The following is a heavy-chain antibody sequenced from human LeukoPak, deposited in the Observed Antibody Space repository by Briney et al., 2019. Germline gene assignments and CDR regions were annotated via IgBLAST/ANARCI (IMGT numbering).Heavy chain of an antibody. CDR1: GFTFSSYG. J-gene: IGHJ4*02. D-gene: IGHD3-22*01. V-gene: IGHV3-30*18. CDR2: ISYDGSNK. CDR3: AKDRNIYYDSSGYFDY. Sequence: GGSLRLSCAASGFTFSSYGMHWVRQAPGKGLEWVAVISYDGSNKYYADSVKGRFTISRDNSKNTLYLQMNSLRAEDTAVYYCAKDRNIYYDSSGYFDYWAREPWSPSPQ.